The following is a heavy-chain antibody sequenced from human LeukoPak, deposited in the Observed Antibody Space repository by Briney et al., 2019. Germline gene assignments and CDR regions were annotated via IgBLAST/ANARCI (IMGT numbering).Heavy chain of an antibody. D-gene: IGHD1-20*01. Sequence: GGSLRLSCAASGFSFSNYGMNWVRQAPGKGLEWVSGITGSGGSTYYAGSVKGRFTISRDNAKNSLYLQMNSLRVEDTAVYYCARAHNWKYGTFDYWGQGTLVTVSS. CDR3: ARAHNWKYGTFDY. CDR2: ITGSGGST. V-gene: IGHV3-21*01. J-gene: IGHJ4*02. CDR1: GFSFSNYG.